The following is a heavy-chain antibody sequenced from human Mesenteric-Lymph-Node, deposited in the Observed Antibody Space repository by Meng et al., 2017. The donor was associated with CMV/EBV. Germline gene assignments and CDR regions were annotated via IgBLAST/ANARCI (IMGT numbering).Heavy chain of an antibody. CDR2: ISSSSSYI. J-gene: IGHJ6*02. Sequence: GESLKISCAASGFTFDDYTMHWVRQAPGKGLEWVSSISSSSSYIYYADSVKGRFTISRDNAKNSLYLQMNSLRAEDTAVYYCARGLNGLAYYYGMDVWGQGTTVTVSS. CDR3: ARGLNGLAYYYGMDV. V-gene: IGHV3-21*01. CDR1: GFTFDDYT. D-gene: IGHD3/OR15-3a*01.